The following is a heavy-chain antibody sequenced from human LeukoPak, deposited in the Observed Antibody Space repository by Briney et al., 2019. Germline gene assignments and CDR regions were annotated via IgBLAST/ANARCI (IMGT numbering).Heavy chain of an antibody. V-gene: IGHV4-39*01. Sequence: SETLSLTCTVSGGSISSSSYYWGWIRQPPGKGLEWIGSIYYSGSTYYNPSLKSRVTISVDTSKNQFSLKLSSVTAADTAAYYCARLGYYDSSGFPYWLYYYYYGMDVWGQGTTVTVSS. D-gene: IGHD3-22*01. CDR2: IYYSGST. CDR1: GGSISSSSYY. J-gene: IGHJ6*02. CDR3: ARLGYYDSSGFPYWLYYYYYGMDV.